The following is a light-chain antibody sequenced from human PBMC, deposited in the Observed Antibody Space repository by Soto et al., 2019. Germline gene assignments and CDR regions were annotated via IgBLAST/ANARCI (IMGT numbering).Light chain of an antibody. CDR1: QSFSSSY. CDR3: QQYCSSPFT. J-gene: IGKJ3*01. Sequence: DIVLPHSPAPLSLSPGERATLSCWARQSFSSSYLAWYQQKPELAPRLLIYEASTRATGIPDRFSGSGSGTDFTLTISSLEAEDFAVYYCQQYCSSPFTFGQGTKVEIK. CDR2: EAS. V-gene: IGKV3D-20*01.